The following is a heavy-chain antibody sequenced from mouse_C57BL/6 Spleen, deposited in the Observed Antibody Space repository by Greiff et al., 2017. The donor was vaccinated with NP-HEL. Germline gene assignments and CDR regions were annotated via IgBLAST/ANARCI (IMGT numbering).Heavy chain of an antibody. J-gene: IGHJ3*01. CDR3: ARAYPRNYEGVAY. V-gene: IGHV1-54*01. Sequence: QVQLQQSGAELVRPGTSVKVSCKASGYAFTNYLIEWVKQRPGQGLEWIGVINPGSGGTNYNEKFKGKATLTADKSSSTAYMQLSSLTSEDSAVYFCARAYPRNYEGVAYWGQGTLVTVSA. CDR1: GYAFTNYL. CDR2: INPGSGGT. D-gene: IGHD2-1*01.